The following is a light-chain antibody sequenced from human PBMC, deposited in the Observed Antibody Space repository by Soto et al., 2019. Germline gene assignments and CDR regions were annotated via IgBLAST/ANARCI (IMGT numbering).Light chain of an antibody. CDR2: WAS. Sequence: DIVMTQSPDSLAVSLGERATMNCKCSRSVLYKSNNKNHLAWYQQKPGQPPQLIIYWASTRESGVPERFSGSVSGKDFTLTIRSLEAEDVAFYWCQQYFDVPFTFGGGTKVEI. CDR3: QQYFDVPFT. J-gene: IGKJ4*01. CDR1: RSVLYKSNNKNH. V-gene: IGKV4-1*01.